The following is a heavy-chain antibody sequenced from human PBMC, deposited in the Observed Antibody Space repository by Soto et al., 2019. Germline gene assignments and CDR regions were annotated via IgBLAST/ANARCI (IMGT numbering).Heavy chain of an antibody. Sequence: EVQLVESGGGLVQPGRSLRLSCAASGFTFDDYALHWVRQAPGKGLEWVSGISRNSGSIGYADSVKGRFTISRDNAKNSLYLKMNSLRAEDTALYYCAKDMSPLAAPDPQYYYYGMDVWGQGTTVTVSS. CDR2: ISRNSGSI. V-gene: IGHV3-9*01. CDR3: AKDMSPLAAPDPQYYYYGMDV. D-gene: IGHD6-6*01. J-gene: IGHJ6*02. CDR1: GFTFDDYA.